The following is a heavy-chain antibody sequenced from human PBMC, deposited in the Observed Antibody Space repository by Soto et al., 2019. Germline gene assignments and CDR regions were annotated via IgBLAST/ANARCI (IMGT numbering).Heavy chain of an antibody. D-gene: IGHD4-17*01. V-gene: IGHV1-8*01. CDR3: ARGVTKDFYYYYMDV. J-gene: IGHJ6*03. CDR2: MNPNSANT. CDR1: GYTFTSYD. Sequence: ASVKVSCKASGYTFTSYDINWVRQATGQGLEWMGWMNPNSANTGYAQKFQGRVTMTRDTSITTAYMELSSLKSEDTAVYYCARGVTKDFYYYYMDVWGKGTTVTVSS.